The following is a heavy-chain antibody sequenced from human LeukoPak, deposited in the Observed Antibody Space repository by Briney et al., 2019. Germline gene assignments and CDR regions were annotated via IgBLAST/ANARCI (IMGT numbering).Heavy chain of an antibody. J-gene: IGHJ6*02. V-gene: IGHV4-59*08. CDR2: ISYSGSI. Sequence: PSETLSLTCTVSGGSGSSYYWSWSRQSPEKGMECIGYISYSGSIKYSLSLKSGVTISVDTSKNQFLLKLSSVAAAGTGVYCCGRAGADVWGQGTMVTVSS. CDR1: GGSGSSYY. D-gene: IGHD3-10*01. CDR3: GRAGADV.